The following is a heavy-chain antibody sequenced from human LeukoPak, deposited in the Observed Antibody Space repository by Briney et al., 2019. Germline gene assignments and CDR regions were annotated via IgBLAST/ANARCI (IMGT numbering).Heavy chain of an antibody. V-gene: IGHV1-2*06. CDR2: INPNSGGT. D-gene: IGHD5-12*01. Sequence: ASVKVSCKASGYTFTGYYMHWARQAPGQGLEWMGRINPNSGGTNYAQKFQGRVTMTRDTSISTAYMELSRLRSDDTAVYYCARDVDIVATDFDYWGQGTLVTVSS. CDR1: GYTFTGYY. J-gene: IGHJ4*02. CDR3: ARDVDIVATDFDY.